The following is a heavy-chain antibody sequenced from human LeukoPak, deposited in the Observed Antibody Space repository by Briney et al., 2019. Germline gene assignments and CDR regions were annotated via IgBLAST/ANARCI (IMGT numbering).Heavy chain of an antibody. D-gene: IGHD2-2*02. J-gene: IGHJ4*02. CDR2: INRDGSER. CDR1: GFTFSNYW. CDR3: AREIRYTASAFDY. Sequence: QSGGSLRLSCAASGFTFSNYWMTWVRQAPGKGLEWVANINRDGSERYYVDSVKGRFTISRDDAKSSLYLQMNSLRAEDTAVYYCAREIRYTASAFDYWGQGTLVTVSS. V-gene: IGHV3-7*03.